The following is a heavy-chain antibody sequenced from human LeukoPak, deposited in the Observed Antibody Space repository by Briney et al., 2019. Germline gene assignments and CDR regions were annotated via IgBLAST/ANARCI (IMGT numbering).Heavy chain of an antibody. CDR2: IYYSGST. J-gene: IGHJ4*02. V-gene: IGHV4-30-4*01. D-gene: IGHD2-15*01. Sequence: PSETLSLTCTVSGGSISSGDYYWSWIRQPPGKGLEWIGYIYYSGSTYYNPSLKSRVTISVDTSKNQFSLKLSSVTAADTAVYYCARGRGWQLLWDGYYFDCWGQGTLVTVSS. CDR3: ARGRGWQLLWDGYYFDC. CDR1: GGSISSGDYY.